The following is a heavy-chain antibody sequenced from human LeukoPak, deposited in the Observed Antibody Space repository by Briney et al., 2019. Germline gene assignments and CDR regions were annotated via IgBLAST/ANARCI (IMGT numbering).Heavy chain of an antibody. CDR1: GGSISSNSYF. Sequence: SETLSLTCTVSGGSISSNSYFWGWIRQPPGKGLEWIGIIHYSGSIYYSPSLKSRLSISIDTSKNQFSLKLSSVTAADTAVYYCGRQSYYGSGTYYLFDDWGQGTLVTVSS. J-gene: IGHJ4*02. V-gene: IGHV4-39*01. D-gene: IGHD3-10*01. CDR3: GRQSYYGSGTYYLFDD. CDR2: IHYSGSI.